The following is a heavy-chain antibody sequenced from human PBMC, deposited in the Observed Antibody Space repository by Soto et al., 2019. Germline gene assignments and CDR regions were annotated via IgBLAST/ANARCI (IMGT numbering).Heavy chain of an antibody. CDR2: IIPILCIA. J-gene: IGHJ4*02. D-gene: IGHD6-13*01. CDR1: GGTFSSYT. CDR3: ARVPSSLLAAGKLFDY. Sequence: QVPLVQSGAEVKKPGSSVKVSCKASGGTFSSYTISWVRQAPGQGLEWMGRIIPILCIANYAQKFQGRVTITADKSTSTAYMELSSLRSEDTAVYYCARVPSSLLAAGKLFDYWGQGTLVTVSS. V-gene: IGHV1-69*02.